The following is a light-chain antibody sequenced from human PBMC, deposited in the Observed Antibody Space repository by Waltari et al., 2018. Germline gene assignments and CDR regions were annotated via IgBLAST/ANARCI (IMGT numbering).Light chain of an antibody. CDR1: SGHSSNI. CDR3: QTGGHGTWV. J-gene: IGLJ3*02. Sequence: QLVLTQSPSASASLGPSVKLTCTLDSGHSSNIXXXXXRQPEKGPRYLMKITSDGSHRQGDEIPDRFSGSSSGAERCLTISSVQSEDEADYYCQTGGHGTWVFGGGTKLTVL. V-gene: IGLV4-69*01. CDR2: ITSDGSH.